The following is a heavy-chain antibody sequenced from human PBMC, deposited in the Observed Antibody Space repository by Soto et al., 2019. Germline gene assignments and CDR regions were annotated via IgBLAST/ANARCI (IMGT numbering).Heavy chain of an antibody. V-gene: IGHV4-30-4*02. CDR3: ARDGYYYDSSGYQSVYYFDY. CDR2: IYYSGST. D-gene: IGHD3-22*01. Sequence: SETLSLTCTVSGGSISSGDYYWSWIRQPPGKGLEWIGYIYYSGSTYYNPSLKSRVTISVDTSKNQFSLKLSSVTAADTAVYYCARDGYYYDSSGYQSVYYFDYWGQGTRVTVSS. J-gene: IGHJ4*02. CDR1: GGSISSGDYY.